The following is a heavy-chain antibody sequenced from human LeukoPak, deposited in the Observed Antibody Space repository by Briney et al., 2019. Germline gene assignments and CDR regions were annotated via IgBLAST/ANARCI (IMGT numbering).Heavy chain of an antibody. J-gene: IGHJ4*02. Sequence: ASVKVSCKASGYTFTSYGISWVRQAPGQGLEWMGWISAYNGNTNYAQKLQGRVTMTTDMSTSTVYMELSSLRSEDTAVYYCARDLKRGYSSGRYSWGTGSSNDYWGQGTLVTVSS. CDR1: GYTFTSYG. D-gene: IGHD6-19*01. CDR3: ARDLKRGYSSGRYSWGTGSSNDY. CDR2: ISAYNGNT. V-gene: IGHV1-18*01.